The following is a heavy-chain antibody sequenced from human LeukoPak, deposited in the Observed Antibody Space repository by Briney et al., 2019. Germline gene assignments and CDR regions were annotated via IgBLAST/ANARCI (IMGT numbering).Heavy chain of an antibody. CDR1: GYSFTNYV. V-gene: IGHV1-18*01. D-gene: IGHD6-19*01. CDR2: ISAYNGNT. Sequence: ASVKVSCKASGYSFTNYVINWVRQAPGQGLEWMGWISAYNGNTDYAQKLQGRVTMTTDTSTSTAYMELRSLRSDDTAVYYCAKTDSSGWSDYWGQGTLVTVSS. CDR3: AKTDSSGWSDY. J-gene: IGHJ4*02.